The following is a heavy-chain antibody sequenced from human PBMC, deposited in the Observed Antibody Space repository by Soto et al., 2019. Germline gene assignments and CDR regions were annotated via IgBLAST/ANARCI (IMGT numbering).Heavy chain of an antibody. CDR2: ISYDGSNK. V-gene: IGHV3-30-3*01. D-gene: IGHD3-22*01. Sequence: QVQLVESGGGVVQPGRSLRLSCAASGFTFSSYAMHWVRQAPGKGLEWVAVISYDGSNKYYADSVKGRFTISRDNSKNTLYLQRNSLRAEDTAVYYCARDLYYDSSGTLEYWGQGTLVTVSS. CDR1: GFTFSSYA. CDR3: ARDLYYDSSGTLEY. J-gene: IGHJ4*02.